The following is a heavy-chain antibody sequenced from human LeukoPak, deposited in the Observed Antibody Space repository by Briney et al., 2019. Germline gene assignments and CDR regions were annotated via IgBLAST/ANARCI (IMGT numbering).Heavy chain of an antibody. CDR3: XKXPNXDYVGGYWFDP. Sequence: GGSLRLSCAASGFTFSNYAMNWVRQAPGKGLEWVSGTSASGDKTYYADSVKGRFTISRDKSNNALYLQMNSLRAEDTALYFXXKXPNXDYVGGYWFDPWGQGARVTVSS. J-gene: IGHJ5*02. D-gene: IGHD3-10*02. V-gene: IGHV3-23*01. CDR1: GFTFSNYA. CDR2: TSASGDKT.